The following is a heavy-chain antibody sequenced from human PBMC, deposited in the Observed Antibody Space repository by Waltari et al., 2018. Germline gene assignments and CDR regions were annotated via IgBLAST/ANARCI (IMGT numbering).Heavy chain of an antibody. CDR3: ARDIIIAAAGMGWFDP. CDR2: IWYDGSNK. D-gene: IGHD6-13*01. Sequence: QVQLVESGGGVVQPGRSLRLSCAASGFTFSSYGVHWVRQAPGQGLEWVAVIWYDGSNKYYADSVKGRFTISRDNSKNTLYLQMNSLRAEDTAVYYCARDIIIAAAGMGWFDPWGQGTLVTVSS. J-gene: IGHJ5*02. V-gene: IGHV3-33*01. CDR1: GFTFSSYG.